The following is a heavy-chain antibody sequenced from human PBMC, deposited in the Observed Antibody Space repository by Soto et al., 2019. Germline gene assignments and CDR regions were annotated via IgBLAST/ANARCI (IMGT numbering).Heavy chain of an antibody. Sequence: GGSLRLSCAASGFTFSSYAMSWVRQAPGKGLEWVSAISGSGGSTYYADSVKGRFTISRDNSKNTLYLQMNSLRAEDTAVYYCAKDQPGIAVAGDAFDIWGQGTMVTVSS. CDR1: GFTFSSYA. CDR3: AKDQPGIAVAGDAFDI. J-gene: IGHJ3*02. CDR2: ISGSGGST. V-gene: IGHV3-23*01. D-gene: IGHD6-19*01.